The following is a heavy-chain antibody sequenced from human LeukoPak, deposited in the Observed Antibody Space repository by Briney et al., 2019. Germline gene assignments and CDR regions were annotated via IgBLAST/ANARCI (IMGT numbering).Heavy chain of an antibody. V-gene: IGHV4-39*07. CDR3: ARDLIRAVAGRGRHYFDY. J-gene: IGHJ4*02. CDR2: IYYSGST. CDR1: GGSISGYY. Sequence: PSETLSLTCSVSGGSISGYYWSWIRQPPGKGLEWIGSIYYSGSTYYNPSLKSRVTISVDTSKNQFSLKLSSVTAADTAVYYCARDLIRAVAGRGRHYFDYWGQGTLVTVSS. D-gene: IGHD6-19*01.